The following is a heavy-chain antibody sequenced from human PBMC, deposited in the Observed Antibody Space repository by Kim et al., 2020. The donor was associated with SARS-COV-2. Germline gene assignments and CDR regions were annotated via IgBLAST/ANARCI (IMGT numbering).Heavy chain of an antibody. Sequence: SETLSLTCAVYGGSFSGYYWSWIRQPPGKGLEWVGEINHSGSTNYNPYLKSRVTISVHTYTNQFSLTLSSVTAADTAVYYCARAGALKPIDYWGQATLVTVSS. J-gene: IGHJ4*02. CDR3: ARAGALKPIDY. CDR2: INHSGST. V-gene: IGHV4-34*01. CDR1: GGSFSGYY.